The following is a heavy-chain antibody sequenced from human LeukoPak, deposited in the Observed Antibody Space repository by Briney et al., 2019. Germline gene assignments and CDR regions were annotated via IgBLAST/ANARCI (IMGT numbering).Heavy chain of an antibody. Sequence: GGSLRLSCVASGFTFSSYWMTWVRQAPGKGLEWVANIKTDGSQIYYVDSVKGRFTISRDNAKNSLYLQMNSLRAEDTAVYYCAKGSSGWPTYFDYWGQGTLVTVSS. J-gene: IGHJ4*02. CDR2: IKTDGSQI. CDR3: AKGSSGWPTYFDY. V-gene: IGHV3-7*03. CDR1: GFTFSSYW. D-gene: IGHD6-19*01.